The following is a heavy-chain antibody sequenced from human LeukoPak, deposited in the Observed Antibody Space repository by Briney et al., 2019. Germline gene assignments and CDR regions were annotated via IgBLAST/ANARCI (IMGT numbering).Heavy chain of an antibody. V-gene: IGHV1-8*03. CDR1: GYTFTSYD. Sequence: ASVKVSCKASGYTFTSYDINWVRQATGQGLEWMGWMNPNSGNTGYAQKFQGRVTITRNTSISTAYMELSSLRSEDTAVYYCARGLLGGWLVQSVELDYWGQGTLVTVSS. CDR3: ARGLLGGWLVQSVELDY. D-gene: IGHD6-19*01. J-gene: IGHJ4*02. CDR2: MNPNSGNT.